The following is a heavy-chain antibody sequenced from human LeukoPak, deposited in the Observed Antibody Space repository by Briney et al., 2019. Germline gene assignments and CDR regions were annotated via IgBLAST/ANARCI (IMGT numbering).Heavy chain of an antibody. Sequence: GGSLRLSCAASGFTFSSYAMHWVRQAPGKGLEWVAVVSKDGNIKQYADSVKGRFTISRDNSKSTLYLQMNSLKIEDTAVYYCTRDGGLVTDFDYWGQGTLVTVSS. CDR1: GFTFSSYA. CDR3: TRDGGLVTDFDY. V-gene: IGHV3-30-3*01. D-gene: IGHD2-21*02. J-gene: IGHJ4*02. CDR2: VSKDGNIK.